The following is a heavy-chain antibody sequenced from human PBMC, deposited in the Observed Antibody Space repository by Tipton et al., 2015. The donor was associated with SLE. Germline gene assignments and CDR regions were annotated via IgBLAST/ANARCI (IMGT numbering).Heavy chain of an antibody. Sequence: TLSLTCTVSGASISSYYWSWIRQPPGKGLEWIGYIYYSGSTIHNPSLKSRVTMSVDTSKNQFSLKLSSVTAADTAVYYCARDGAARGDFDYWGQGTLVTVSS. CDR2: IYYSGST. CDR3: ARDGAARGDFDY. J-gene: IGHJ4*02. V-gene: IGHV4-59*12. CDR1: GASISSYY. D-gene: IGHD6-6*01.